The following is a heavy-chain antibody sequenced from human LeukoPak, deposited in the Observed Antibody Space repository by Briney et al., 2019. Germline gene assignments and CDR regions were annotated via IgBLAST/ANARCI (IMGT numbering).Heavy chain of an antibody. J-gene: IGHJ4*02. V-gene: IGHV3-23*01. Sequence: QTGGSLRLSCSASGFTFSTYWMSWVRQAPGKGLEWVSGVSGGGFDTYYTDSVKGRFTISRDNSKNMVYLQMNSLRAEDTAVYYCTRRAGGNLYDLDNWGQGTLVTVSS. CDR2: VSGGGFDT. D-gene: IGHD2-8*02. CDR1: GFTFSTYW. CDR3: TRRAGGNLYDLDN.